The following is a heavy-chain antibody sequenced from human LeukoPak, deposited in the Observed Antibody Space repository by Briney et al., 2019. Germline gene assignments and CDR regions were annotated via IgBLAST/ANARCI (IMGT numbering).Heavy chain of an antibody. CDR1: GFTFDDYV. V-gene: IGHV3-74*01. CDR3: ARFVVVTAGDY. CDR2: LHSNGAFT. Sequence: GRSLRLSCAASGFTFDDYVMHWVRQAPGKGLEWVARLHSNGAFTTYADSVKGRFTISRDTAKNTLYLQMNSLRVEDTAVYYCARFVVVTAGDYWGQGALVTVSS. D-gene: IGHD2-21*02. J-gene: IGHJ4*01.